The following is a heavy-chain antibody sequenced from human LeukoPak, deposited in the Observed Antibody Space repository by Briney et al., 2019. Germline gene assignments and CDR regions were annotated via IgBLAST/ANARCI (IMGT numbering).Heavy chain of an antibody. D-gene: IGHD3-16*01. J-gene: IGHJ5*02. V-gene: IGHV4-34*01. CDR1: GGSFSGYY. CDR2: INHSGNT. CDR3: ARHLGYNWFDP. Sequence: SETLSLTCAVYGGSFSGYYWSRVRQPPGKGLEWIGEINHSGNTNYNPSLKSRVTISVDTSKNQFSLKLSSVTAADTAVYYCARHLGYNWFDPWGQGTLVIVSS.